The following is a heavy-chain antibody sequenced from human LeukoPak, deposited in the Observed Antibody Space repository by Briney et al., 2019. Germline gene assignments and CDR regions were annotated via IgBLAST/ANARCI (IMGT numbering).Heavy chain of an antibody. Sequence: GGSLRLSCAASGFTFSSYWMTWVRQAPGKGLEWVANIKQDGSDKYYVGSVKGRVTVSRDNAKNSLYLQMNSLRAEDTAVYYCATYSTSSGAFDFWGQGTLVTVSS. V-gene: IGHV3-7*01. J-gene: IGHJ3*01. CDR3: ATYSTSSGAFDF. CDR1: GFTFSSYW. CDR2: IKQDGSDK. D-gene: IGHD6-6*01.